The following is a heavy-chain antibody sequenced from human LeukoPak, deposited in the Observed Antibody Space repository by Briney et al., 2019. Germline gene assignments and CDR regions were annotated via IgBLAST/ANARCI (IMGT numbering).Heavy chain of an antibody. V-gene: IGHV3-48*03. CDR3: ASNSPTGDHYY. J-gene: IGHJ4*02. D-gene: IGHD4-17*01. CDR2: ISSSGSTI. Sequence: PGGSLRLSCAASGFTFSSYEMNWVRQAPGKGLEWVSYISSSGSTIYYADSAKGRFTISRDNAKNSLYLQMNSLRAEDTAVYYCASNSPTGDHYYWGQGTLVTVSS. CDR1: GFTFSSYE.